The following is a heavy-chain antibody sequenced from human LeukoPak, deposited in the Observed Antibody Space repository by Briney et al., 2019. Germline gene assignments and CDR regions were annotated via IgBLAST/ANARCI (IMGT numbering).Heavy chain of an antibody. V-gene: IGHV3-23*01. D-gene: IGHD6-13*01. CDR3: AKASSSSWYVLGN. CDR1: EFIFSNYW. Sequence: GGSLRLSCAASEFIFSNYWMHWVRQAPGKGLGWVSTISGSGGSTYYADSVKGRFTISRDNSENTLYLQMNSLRAEDTAVYYCAKASSSSWYVLGNWGQGTLVTVSS. J-gene: IGHJ4*02. CDR2: ISGSGGST.